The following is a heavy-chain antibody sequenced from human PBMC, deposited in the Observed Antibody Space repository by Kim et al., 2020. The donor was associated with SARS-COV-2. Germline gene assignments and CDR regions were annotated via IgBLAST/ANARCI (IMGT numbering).Heavy chain of an antibody. Sequence: SETLSLTCAVSGGSFSGYYWTWIRQSPGKGLDWIGEINHSGSTNYNPSLKSRVTVSVDSSKNQFSLKVSSVTAADTAVYYCARGAARAYYDVLTGSAFDIWGQGRLVTVSS. CDR1: GGSFSGYY. CDR2: INHSGST. V-gene: IGHV4-34*01. J-gene: IGHJ3*02. CDR3: ARGAARAYYDVLTGSAFDI. D-gene: IGHD3-9*01.